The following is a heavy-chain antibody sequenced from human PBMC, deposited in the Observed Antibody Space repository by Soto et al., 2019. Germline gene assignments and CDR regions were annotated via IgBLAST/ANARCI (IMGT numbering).Heavy chain of an antibody. V-gene: IGHV4-30-2*01. CDR1: GASVASGAYS. Sequence: QLQLQESGSGLVKPSQTLSLTCAVSGASVASGAYSWGWIRQPPGKGLEWIGNIYDSGSISYNSSLKSRVTISVDRSKNHFFLRLRSVTAADTAVYYSTRVARFGLFRDWGQGTPVFVSS. J-gene: IGHJ4*02. CDR3: TRVARFGLFRD. D-gene: IGHD3-3*01. CDR2: IYDSGSI.